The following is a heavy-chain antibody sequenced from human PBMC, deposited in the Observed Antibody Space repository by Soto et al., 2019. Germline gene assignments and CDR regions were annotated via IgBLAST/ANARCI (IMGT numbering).Heavy chain of an antibody. CDR1: GFTFSSYD. J-gene: IGHJ4*02. CDR2: IGTAGDT. V-gene: IGHV3-13*01. Sequence: SLRLSCAASGFTFSSYDMHWVRQATGKGLEWVSAIGTAGDTYYPGSVKGRFTISRENAKNSLYLQMNSLRAGDTAVYYCARGPYGSGSPIAPYYFDYWGQGTLVTVSS. CDR3: ARGPYGSGSPIAPYYFDY. D-gene: IGHD3-10*01.